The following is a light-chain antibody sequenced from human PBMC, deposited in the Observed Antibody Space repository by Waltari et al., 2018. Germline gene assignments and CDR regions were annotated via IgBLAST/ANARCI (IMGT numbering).Light chain of an antibody. CDR1: QNIHNY. CDR2: DAS. CDR3: QQCDHLIWT. Sequence: CQAIQNIHNYLNWYQQKPGRAPKVLIFDASNLEAGVPSRFSGSGSGTHFTLTISSLQPEDIATYYCQQCDHLIWTFGQGTKVEVK. J-gene: IGKJ1*01. V-gene: IGKV1-33*01.